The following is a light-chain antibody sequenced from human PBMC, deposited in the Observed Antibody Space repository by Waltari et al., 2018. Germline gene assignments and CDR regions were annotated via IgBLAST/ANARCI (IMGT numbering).Light chain of an antibody. CDR1: SSDVGNSNL. CDR3: CSYAGSSSLPYV. CDR2: EVS. J-gene: IGLJ1*01. Sequence: QSALTQPASVSGSPGQSITISCTGTSSDVGNSNLVSWYPPLPGKAPQLMIYEVSTRPSGVVNLCSGSKCGSTASLTISGLQAEHEADYYGCSYAGSSSLPYVCGSGTKVTVL. V-gene: IGLV2-23*02.